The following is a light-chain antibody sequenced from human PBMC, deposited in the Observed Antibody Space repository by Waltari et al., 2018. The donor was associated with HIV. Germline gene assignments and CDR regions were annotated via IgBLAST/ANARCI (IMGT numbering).Light chain of an antibody. J-gene: IGLJ2*01. Sequence: QSALAQPPSASGSAGQSVTISCTGTSSDVGAYNYVSWYQQHPGKSPKLIIYDVTKRPSGCPDRFSGSKSGNTASLTVSGLQGEDEADYYCSSYADSDTPVVFGGGTKLTVL. CDR2: DVT. CDR1: SSDVGAYNY. V-gene: IGLV2-8*01. CDR3: SSYADSDTPVV.